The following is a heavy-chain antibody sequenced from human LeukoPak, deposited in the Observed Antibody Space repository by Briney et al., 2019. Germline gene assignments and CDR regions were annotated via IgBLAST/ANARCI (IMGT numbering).Heavy chain of an antibody. J-gene: IGHJ4*02. Sequence: SETLSLTCAVSGYSISSGYYWGWIRQPPGKGLEWIGSIYHSGSTYYNPSLKSRVTISVDTSKNQFSLKLSSVTAADTAVYYCARHASSDGDFRVDYWGQGTPVTVSS. CDR1: GYSISSGYY. V-gene: IGHV4-38-2*01. D-gene: IGHD4-17*01. CDR3: ARHASSDGDFRVDY. CDR2: IYHSGST.